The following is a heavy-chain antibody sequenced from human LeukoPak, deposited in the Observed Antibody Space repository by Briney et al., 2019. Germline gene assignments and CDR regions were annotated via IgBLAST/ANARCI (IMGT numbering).Heavy chain of an antibody. J-gene: IGHJ4*02. CDR2: INPNSGGT. CDR3: ARDLEQWRSEKDDY. Sequence: ASVKVSCKASGYTFTGYYMHWVRQAPGQGLEWMGWINPNSGGTNYAQKFQGRVTMTRDTSISTAYMELSRLRSDDTAVYYCARDLEQWRSEKDDYCGQGTLVTVSS. V-gene: IGHV1-2*02. D-gene: IGHD6-19*01. CDR1: GYTFTGYY.